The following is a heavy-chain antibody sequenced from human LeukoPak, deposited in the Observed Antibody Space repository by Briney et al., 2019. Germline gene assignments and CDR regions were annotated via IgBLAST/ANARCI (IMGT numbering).Heavy chain of an antibody. J-gene: IGHJ3*02. D-gene: IGHD3-10*01. CDR1: GFTFTDYW. V-gene: IGHV3-74*01. CDR2: NDVSSA. Sequence: LSGGSLRLSCAASGFTFTDYWMHWVRQAPGKGLVWVPRNDVSSAYYADSVKGRFTISRDDAKNTLYLQMNNLRVEDTAVYYCARVRGSRNFYFGAFDMWGQGTVVTVSS. CDR3: ARVRGSRNFYFGAFDM.